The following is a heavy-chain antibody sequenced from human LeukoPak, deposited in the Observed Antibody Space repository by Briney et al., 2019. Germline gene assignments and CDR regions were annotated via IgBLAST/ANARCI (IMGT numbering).Heavy chain of an antibody. CDR1: GGSISSGAYY. V-gene: IGHV4-30-4*08. CDR3: ARDLLGGEFAY. Sequence: SQTLSLTCTVSGGSISSGAYYWSWIRQPPGKGLEWIGYIYYSGSTYYNPSLKSRVTISVDTSKNQFSLKLSSVTAADTAVYYCARDLLGGEFAYWGQGTLVTVSS. CDR2: IYYSGST. D-gene: IGHD3-16*01. J-gene: IGHJ4*02.